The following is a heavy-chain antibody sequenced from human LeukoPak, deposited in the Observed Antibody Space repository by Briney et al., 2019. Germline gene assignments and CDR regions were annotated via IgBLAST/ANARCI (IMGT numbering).Heavy chain of an antibody. CDR3: ARGGYQPADSLDY. V-gene: IGHV1-8*03. Sequence: ASVKVSCKASGYSFTNYDINWVRQATGQGLEWMGWMNPKSGDTGYSQKFQGRVFITRDTSINTAYMELSSLGSDDTAVYYCARGGYQPADSLDYWGQGTLVTVSS. J-gene: IGHJ4*02. D-gene: IGHD2-2*01. CDR2: MNPKSGDT. CDR1: GYSFTNYD.